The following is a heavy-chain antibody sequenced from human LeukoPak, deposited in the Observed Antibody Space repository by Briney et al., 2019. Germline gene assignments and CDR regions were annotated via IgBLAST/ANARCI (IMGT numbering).Heavy chain of an antibody. J-gene: IGHJ4*02. V-gene: IGHV3-7*01. CDR1: GSIFSTYW. Sequence: GGSLRLFCAASGSIFSTYWMTWVRQAPGKGLEWVANIKYDGSENYYVDSVKGRFTISRDNAKNSLYLQMNSLRVEDTAVYYCARRLGGSRRGYFDYWGQGILVTVSS. CDR2: IKYDGSEN. CDR3: ARRLGGSRRGYFDY. D-gene: IGHD3-10*01.